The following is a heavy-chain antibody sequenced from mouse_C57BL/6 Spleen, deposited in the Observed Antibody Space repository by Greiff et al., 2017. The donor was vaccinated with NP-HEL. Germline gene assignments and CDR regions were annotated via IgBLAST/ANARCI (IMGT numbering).Heavy chain of an antibody. CDR1: GYTFTSYW. D-gene: IGHD1-1*01. CDR2: IDPNSGGT. J-gene: IGHJ2*01. Sequence: VQLQQPGAELVKPGASVKLSCKASGYTFTSYWMHWVKQRPGRGLEWIGRIDPNSGGTKYNEKFKSKATLTVDKPSSTAYLQLSSLTSEDSAVYYCARIVFGTTVVATSDYFDYWGQGTTLTVSS. V-gene: IGHV1-72*01. CDR3: ARIVFGTTVVATSDYFDY.